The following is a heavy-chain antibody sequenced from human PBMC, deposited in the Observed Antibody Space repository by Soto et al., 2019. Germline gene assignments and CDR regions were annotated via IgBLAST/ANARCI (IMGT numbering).Heavy chain of an antibody. CDR2: IWYDGSNK. CDR3: ARGGWFGEEDQTSHYYDGMDV. CDR1: GFTFSSYG. V-gene: IGHV3-33*01. J-gene: IGHJ6*02. Sequence: PGGSLRLSCAASGFTFSSYGMHWVRQAPGKGLEWVAVIWYDGSNKYYADSVKGRFTISRDNSKNTLYLQMNSLRAEDTAVYYCARGGWFGEEDQTSHYYDGMDVWGQGTTVTVSS. D-gene: IGHD3-10*01.